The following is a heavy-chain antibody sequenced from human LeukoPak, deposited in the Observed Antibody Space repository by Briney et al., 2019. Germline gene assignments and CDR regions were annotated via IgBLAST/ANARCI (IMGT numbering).Heavy chain of an antibody. J-gene: IGHJ1*01. CDR1: GCTLTELS. V-gene: IGHV1-24*01. Sequence: ASVKVSCKVSGCTLTELSMPWVRQAPGKGLEWMGGFDPEDGETIYAQKFQGRVTMTEDTSTDTAYMELSSLRSEDTAVYYCAISGGYCSGGSCFEYFQHWGQGTLVTVSS. D-gene: IGHD2-15*01. CDR3: AISGGYCSGGSCFEYFQH. CDR2: FDPEDGET.